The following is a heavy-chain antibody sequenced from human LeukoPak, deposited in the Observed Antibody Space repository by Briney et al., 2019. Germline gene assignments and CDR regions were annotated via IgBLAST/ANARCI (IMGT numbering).Heavy chain of an antibody. CDR3: ARVTTVTRSPWSWGPKKIGQEVNWFDP. CDR1: GYTFSDYS. Sequence: GASVKVSCKASGYTFSDYSITWVRQAPGQGLEWMGWISPYNADTNYAQNFQGRVTMTTDRSTRTPYMELRNLRSDDTAVYYCARVTTVTRSPWSWGPKKIGQEVNWFDPWGQGTLITVS. V-gene: IGHV1-18*01. CDR2: ISPYNADT. D-gene: IGHD4-17*01. J-gene: IGHJ5*02.